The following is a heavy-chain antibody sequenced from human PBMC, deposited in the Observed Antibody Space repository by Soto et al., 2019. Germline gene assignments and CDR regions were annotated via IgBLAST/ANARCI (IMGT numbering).Heavy chain of an antibody. CDR2: INQGGSET. D-gene: IGHD2-2*01. CDR1: GFPFTVFW. Sequence: PGGSLRLSCAASGFPFTVFWMSWVRRVPGKGLEWLANINQGGSETYYVDSVKGRFTISRDNAANLVYLEMNSLRAEDTAVYYCERDGTIKQLGQSYQFWGQGTLVTVSS. J-gene: IGHJ1*01. CDR3: ERDGTIKQLGQSYQF. V-gene: IGHV3-7*01.